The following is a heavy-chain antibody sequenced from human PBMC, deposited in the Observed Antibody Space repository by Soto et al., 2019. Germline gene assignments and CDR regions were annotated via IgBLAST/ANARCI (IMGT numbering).Heavy chain of an antibody. V-gene: IGHV3-23*01. D-gene: IGHD6-19*01. J-gene: IGHJ4*02. CDR1: GFTFSSYA. CDR3: AKDQKAYSSGWYGGFY. CDR2: ISGSGGRT. Sequence: EVQLLESGGGLVQPGGSLRLSCAASGFTFSSYAMSWVRQAPGKGLEWVSAISGSGGRTYYADSVKGLFTISRDNSKNTLYLQMNRRRAEDTALYYCAKDQKAYSSGWYGGFYWGQGTLVTVSS.